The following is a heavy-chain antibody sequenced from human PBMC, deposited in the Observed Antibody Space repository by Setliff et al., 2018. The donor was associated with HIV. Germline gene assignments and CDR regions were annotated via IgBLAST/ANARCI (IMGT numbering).Heavy chain of an antibody. CDR1: GGTISSHY. V-gene: IGHV4-59*08. CDR2: IYYSGST. J-gene: IGHJ3*02. CDR3: AKTSVGATGLYAFDI. Sequence: SETLSLTCTVSGGTISSHYWNWIRQSPGKGLEWIGYIYYSGSTNYNPSLKSRVTISADTSNNQFSLRLTSMTAADTAVYYCAKTSVGATGLYAFDIWGQGTMVTVSS. D-gene: IGHD1-26*01.